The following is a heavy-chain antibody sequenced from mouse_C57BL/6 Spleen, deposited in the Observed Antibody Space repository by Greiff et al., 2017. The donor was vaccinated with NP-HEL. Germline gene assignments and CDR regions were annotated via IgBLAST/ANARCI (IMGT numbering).Heavy chain of an antibody. V-gene: IGHV5-16*01. J-gene: IGHJ2*01. CDR3: ARDSYYGSDY. D-gene: IGHD1-1*01. Sequence: EVKVVESEGGLVQPGSSMKLSCTASGFTFSDYYMAWVRQVPEKGLEWVANINYDGSSTYYLDSLKSRFIISRDNAKNILYLQMSSLKSEDTATYYCARDSYYGSDYWGQGTTLTVSS. CDR2: INYDGSST. CDR1: GFTFSDYY.